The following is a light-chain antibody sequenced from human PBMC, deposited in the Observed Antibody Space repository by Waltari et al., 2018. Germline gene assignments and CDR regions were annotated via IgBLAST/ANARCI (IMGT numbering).Light chain of an antibody. V-gene: IGKV3-15*01. CDR1: QSVSLD. Sequence: EVVMTQSPATLSVSPGERATLPCRASQSVSLDLAWYQQKPGQAPRLLIYGASTRITGVPARFTGSGSGAEFSLTISSLQSEDVAIYYCQQFNNWPQTFGGGTQVEIK. J-gene: IGKJ4*01. CDR3: QQFNNWPQT. CDR2: GAS.